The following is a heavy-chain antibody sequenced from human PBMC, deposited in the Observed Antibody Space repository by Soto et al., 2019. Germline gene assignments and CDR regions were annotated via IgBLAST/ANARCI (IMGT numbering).Heavy chain of an antibody. J-gene: IGHJ4*02. Sequence: ASVKVSCKTSGYTFTSYDINWVRQAAGQGLEWMGWMNPNNGDTGYAQKFQGRVTMTRDTSIGTAYLELSSLKSEDTAVYYCAKNPAETGDFEFWGQGSLVTVSS. CDR3: AKNPAETGDFEF. CDR2: MNPNNGDT. CDR1: GYTFTSYD. V-gene: IGHV1-8*01. D-gene: IGHD7-27*01.